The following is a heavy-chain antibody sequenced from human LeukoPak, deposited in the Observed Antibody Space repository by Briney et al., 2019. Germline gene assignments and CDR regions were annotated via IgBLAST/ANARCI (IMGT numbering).Heavy chain of an antibody. CDR2: IKDDGSGK. V-gene: IGHV3-7*01. CDR3: ARVGYSSSWSPSDY. D-gene: IGHD6-13*01. CDR1: GFSFSNYW. Sequence: GGSLRLSCAASGFSFSNYWMSWVRQAPGKGLEWVANIKDDGSGKYYVDSLKGRFTISRDNAKNSLYLQMNSLRAEDTAVYYCARVGYSSSWSPSDYWGQGALVTVSS. J-gene: IGHJ4*02.